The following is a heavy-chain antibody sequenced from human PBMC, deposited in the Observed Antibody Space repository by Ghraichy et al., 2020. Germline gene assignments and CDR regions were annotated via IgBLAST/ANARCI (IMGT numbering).Heavy chain of an antibody. CDR1: GGSFSGYY. J-gene: IGHJ4*02. Sequence: SETLSLTCAVYGGSFSGYYWSWIRQPPGKGLEWIGEINHSGSTNYNPSLKSRVTISVDTSKNQFSLKLSSVTAADTAVYYCARERNNWNYGGYFDYWGQGTLVTVSS. CDR2: INHSGST. D-gene: IGHD1-7*01. V-gene: IGHV4-34*01. CDR3: ARERNNWNYGGYFDY.